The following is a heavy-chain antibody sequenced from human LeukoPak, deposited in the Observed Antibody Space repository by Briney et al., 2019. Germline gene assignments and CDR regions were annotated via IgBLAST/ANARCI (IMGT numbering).Heavy chain of an antibody. CDR2: ICSGGST. Sequence: GGSLRLSCAASGFTVSSNYMSWVRQAPGKGLEWVSVICSGGSTYYADSVKGRFTISRDNSKNTLYLQMNSLRAEDTAVYYCAREEGGYYYGMDVWGQGPRVTVSS. CDR1: GFTVSSNY. D-gene: IGHD3-16*01. V-gene: IGHV3-66*01. CDR3: AREEGGYYYGMDV. J-gene: IGHJ6*02.